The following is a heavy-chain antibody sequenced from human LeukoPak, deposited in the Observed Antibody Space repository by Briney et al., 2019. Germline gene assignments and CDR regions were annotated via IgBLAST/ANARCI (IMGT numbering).Heavy chain of an antibody. CDR3: ARDLGSFYYGSGSYYEDDY. CDR2: IKQDGSEK. V-gene: IGHV3-7*01. Sequence: PGGSLRLSCAASGLTFRNFWMSWVRQAPGKGLEWVANIKQDGSEKYYVDSVKGRFTISRDNAKNSLYLQMNSLRAEDTAVYYCARDLGSFYYGSGSYYEDDYWGQGTLVTVFS. J-gene: IGHJ4*02. D-gene: IGHD3-10*01. CDR1: GLTFRNFW.